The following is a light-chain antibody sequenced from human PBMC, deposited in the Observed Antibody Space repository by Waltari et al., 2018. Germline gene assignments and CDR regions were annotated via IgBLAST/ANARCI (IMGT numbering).Light chain of an antibody. Sequence: EIVLTQSPATLSLSPGERATLSCRASQSVSSYLAWYQQKPGQAPRLLIYDASDRATGIPARFSGSGSGTDFTLTISSLEPEDLAVYYCQQRSNWLSFGGGTKVEI. J-gene: IGKJ4*01. CDR2: DAS. CDR1: QSVSSY. CDR3: QQRSNWLS. V-gene: IGKV3-11*01.